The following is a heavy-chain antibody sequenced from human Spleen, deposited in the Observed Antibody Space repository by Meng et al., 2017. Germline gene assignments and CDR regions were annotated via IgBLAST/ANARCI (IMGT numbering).Heavy chain of an antibody. CDR3: ARGPTTMAHDFDY. D-gene: IGHD4-11*01. V-gene: IGHV4-34*01. J-gene: IGHJ4*02. CDR1: GGSFSDYY. Sequence: QGQLRQWAAGLLKPSEPLSLTCVVSGGSFSDYYWSWIRQPPGKGLEWIGEINHSGSTNYNPSLESRATISVDTSQNNLSLKLSSVTAADSAVYYCARGPTTMAHDFDYWGQGTLVTVSS. CDR2: INHSGST.